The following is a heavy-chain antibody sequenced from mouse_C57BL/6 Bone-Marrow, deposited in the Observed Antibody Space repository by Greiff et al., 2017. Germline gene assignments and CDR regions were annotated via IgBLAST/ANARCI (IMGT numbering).Heavy chain of an antibody. D-gene: IGHD1-1*01. J-gene: IGHJ4*01. Sequence: DVMLVESGGGLVQPGGSLKLSCAASGFTFSDYGMAWVRQAPRKGPEWVAFISNLAYSIYYADTVTGRFTISRENAKNTLYLEMSSLRSEDTAMYYCARGDYGSSYAMDYWGQGTSVTVSS. CDR3: ARGDYGSSYAMDY. CDR1: GFTFSDYG. CDR2: ISNLAYSI. V-gene: IGHV5-15*01.